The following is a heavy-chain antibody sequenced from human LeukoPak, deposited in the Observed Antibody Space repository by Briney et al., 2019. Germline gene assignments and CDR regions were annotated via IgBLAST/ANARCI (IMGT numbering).Heavy chain of an antibody. CDR2: INPSGGST. J-gene: IGHJ6*04. D-gene: IGHD2-15*01. CDR3: ARDNKPWCSGGSCPGDV. CDR1: GYTFTSYY. Sequence: ASVKVSCKASGYTFTSYYMHWVRQAPGQGLEWMGIINPSGGSTSYAQKFQGRVTMTRDMSTSTDYMELSSLRSEDTAVYYCARDNKPWCSGGSCPGDVWGKGTTVTVSS. V-gene: IGHV1-46*01.